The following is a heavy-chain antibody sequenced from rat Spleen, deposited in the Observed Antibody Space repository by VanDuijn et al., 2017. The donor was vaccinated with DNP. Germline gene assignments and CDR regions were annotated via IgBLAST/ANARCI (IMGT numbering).Heavy chain of an antibody. J-gene: IGHJ3*01. Sequence: QVQLKESGPGLVQPSQTLSLACTVSGFSLTNYHVHWVRQPSGKGLEWLGVVWIGGGTHYSSIFKSRLTISRDTSKSQVFLKMNSLQTEDTAIYFCTRGGTAISPFAYLGQGTLVTVSS. D-gene: IGHD4-3*01. V-gene: IGHV2-43*01. CDR3: TRGGTAISPFAY. CDR1: GFSLTNYH. CDR2: VWIGGGT.